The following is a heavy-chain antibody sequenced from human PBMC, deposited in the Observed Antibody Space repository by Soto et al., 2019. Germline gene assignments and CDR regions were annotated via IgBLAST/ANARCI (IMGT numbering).Heavy chain of an antibody. Sequence: SQTLSLTCTVSGGSISSYYWSWIRQPPGKGLEWIGYIYYSGRTNYNPSLKSRVTISVDTSKNQFSLKLSSVTAADTAVYYCARGYCSSTSCYIWDNWFDPWGQGTLVTVSS. D-gene: IGHD2-2*02. J-gene: IGHJ5*02. CDR2: IYYSGRT. V-gene: IGHV4-59*01. CDR1: GGSISSYY. CDR3: ARGYCSSTSCYIWDNWFDP.